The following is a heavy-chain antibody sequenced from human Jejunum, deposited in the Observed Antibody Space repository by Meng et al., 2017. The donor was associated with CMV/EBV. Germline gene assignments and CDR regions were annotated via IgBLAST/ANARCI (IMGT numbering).Heavy chain of an antibody. J-gene: IGHJ6*02. V-gene: IGHV4-59*01. Sequence: VSGGSINDFSWRWIRQPPGKGLEWIGYTYYSGSTHYNPSLKSRVTISIDTSKKHFSLRLSSVTAADTAVYYCARDTFDRRNGMDVWGQGTSVTVSS. D-gene: IGHD3-10*01. CDR1: GGSINDFS. CDR3: ARDTFDRRNGMDV. CDR2: TYYSGST.